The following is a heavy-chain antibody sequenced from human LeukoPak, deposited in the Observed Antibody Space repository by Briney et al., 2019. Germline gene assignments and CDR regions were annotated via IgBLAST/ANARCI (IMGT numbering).Heavy chain of an antibody. V-gene: IGHV3-23*01. CDR2: ISGNGVNT. Sequence: GGSLRLSCAASGFTFSSYAMDWVRQAPGKGLEWVSAISGNGVNTYYADSVKGRFTISRDNSKNTLYLQMNSLRAEDTAVYYCEGSSGSKDHWGQGTLVTVSS. J-gene: IGHJ4*02. CDR1: GFTFSSYA. CDR3: EGSSGSKDH. D-gene: IGHD6-19*01.